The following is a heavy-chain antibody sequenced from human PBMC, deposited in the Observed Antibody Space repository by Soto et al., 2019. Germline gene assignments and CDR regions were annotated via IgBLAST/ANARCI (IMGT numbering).Heavy chain of an antibody. D-gene: IGHD6-19*01. CDR3: ARHAGIAVAVDY. Sequence: SETLSLTCTVSGGSISSYYWSWIRQPPGKGLEWIGYIYYSGSTNYNPSLKSRVTISVDTSKNQFSLKLSSATAADTAVYYCARHAGIAVAVDYWGQGTLVTVSS. J-gene: IGHJ4*02. V-gene: IGHV4-59*08. CDR1: GGSISSYY. CDR2: IYYSGST.